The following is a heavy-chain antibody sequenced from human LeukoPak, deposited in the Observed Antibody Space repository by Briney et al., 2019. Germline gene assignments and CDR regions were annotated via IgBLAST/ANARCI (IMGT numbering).Heavy chain of an antibody. CDR1: GYTFTSYY. CDR2: IDPNSGGP. CDR3: ARALSGSYYPH. J-gene: IGHJ4*02. D-gene: IGHD6-13*01. Sequence: ASVKVSCKASGYTFTSYYMHWVRQAPGRGLEWMGWIDPNSGGPNYAQKFQGRVTMTRDTSISTAYMELSSLGSDDTAVYYCARALSGSYYPHWGQGTLVTVSS. V-gene: IGHV1-2*02.